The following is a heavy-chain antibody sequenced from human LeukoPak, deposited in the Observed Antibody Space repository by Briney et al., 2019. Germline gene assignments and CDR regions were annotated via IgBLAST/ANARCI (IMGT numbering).Heavy chain of an antibody. Sequence: GGSLRLSCAASGFTFTSYTMTWVRQAPGKGLEWVANIKQDGSEKYYVDSVKGRFTISRDNAKNSLYLQMNSLRAEDTAVYYCARDAYYYDGSGYYYRWDAFDIWGQGTMVTVSS. CDR2: IKQDGSEK. CDR1: GFTFTSYT. J-gene: IGHJ3*02. CDR3: ARDAYYYDGSGYYYRWDAFDI. D-gene: IGHD3-22*01. V-gene: IGHV3-7*01.